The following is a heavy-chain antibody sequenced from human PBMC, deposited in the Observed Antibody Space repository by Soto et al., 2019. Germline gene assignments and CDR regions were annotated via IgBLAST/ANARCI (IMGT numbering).Heavy chain of an antibody. D-gene: IGHD3-16*02. CDR1: GFTFSSYG. Sequence: QVQLVESGGGVVQPGRSLRLSCAASGFTFSSYGMHWVRQAPGKGLEWVAVISYDGSNKYYADSVKGRFTISRDNSKNTLYLQMNSLRAEDTAVYYCAKLPGGSYRYFAHWGQGTLVTVSS. J-gene: IGHJ5*02. V-gene: IGHV3-30*18. CDR2: ISYDGSNK. CDR3: AKLPGGSYRYFAH.